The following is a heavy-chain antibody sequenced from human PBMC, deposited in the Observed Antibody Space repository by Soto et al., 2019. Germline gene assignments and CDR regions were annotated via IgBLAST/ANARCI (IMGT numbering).Heavy chain of an antibody. CDR3: ARARVATIAHGNYFNGTDA. Sequence: QVQLIQSGAEMKKPGSSVKVSCKASGGTFSSYVISWVRQTPGHGLEWMGGIIPRLDTANYAQNFQGRVTITADESTRTAYMELTSLRSEDSAVYYCARARVATIAHGNYFNGTDAWGQGTTVTVSS. J-gene: IGHJ6*02. V-gene: IGHV1-69*11. CDR1: GGTFSSYV. CDR2: IIPRLDTA. D-gene: IGHD5-12*01.